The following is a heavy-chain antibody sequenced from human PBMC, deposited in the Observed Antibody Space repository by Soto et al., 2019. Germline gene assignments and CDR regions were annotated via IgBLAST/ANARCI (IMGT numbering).Heavy chain of an antibody. CDR1: GFTFSNAW. V-gene: IGHV3-15*01. Sequence: GGSLRLSCAASGFTFSNAWMSWVRQAPGKGLEWVGRIKSKNDGGTTDYTAPVKDRFTISRDDSKNTLYLQIYSLKTEDTAVYYCTTDRYGYWGQGTLVTVSS. J-gene: IGHJ4*02. CDR3: TTDRYGY. D-gene: IGHD1-20*01. CDR2: IKSKNDGGTT.